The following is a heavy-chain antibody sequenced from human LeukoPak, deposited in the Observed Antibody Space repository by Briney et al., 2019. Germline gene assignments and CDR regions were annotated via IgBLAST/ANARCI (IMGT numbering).Heavy chain of an antibody. CDR1: GFTLSSYE. D-gene: IGHD4-17*01. V-gene: IGHV3-48*03. CDR2: IDYSGDSP. CDR3: ARGDYGDYWNYHYIDV. Sequence: PGGSLRLSCTGSGFTLSSYEMTWIRQAPGKGLEWVSSIDYSGDSPYYADSVKGRFTISRDNAKNSLYLQMNSLRAEDTAVYYCARGDYGDYWNYHYIDVWGKGTTVTVSS. J-gene: IGHJ6*03.